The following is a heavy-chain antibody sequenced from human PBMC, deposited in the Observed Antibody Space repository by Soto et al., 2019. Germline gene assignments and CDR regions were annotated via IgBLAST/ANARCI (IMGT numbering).Heavy chain of an antibody. Sequence: SQTLALTCAISGESVSSNSTAWNWIRQSPSRGLEWLGRTYYRSKWYNDYAVSVKSRITINPDTSKNQFSLQLNSVTPEDTAVYYCARDPGGGSSWYYYYYGMDVWGQGTTVTVSS. CDR2: TYYRSKWYN. J-gene: IGHJ6*02. CDR3: ARDPGGGSSWYYYYYGMDV. CDR1: GESVSSNSTA. V-gene: IGHV6-1*01. D-gene: IGHD6-13*01.